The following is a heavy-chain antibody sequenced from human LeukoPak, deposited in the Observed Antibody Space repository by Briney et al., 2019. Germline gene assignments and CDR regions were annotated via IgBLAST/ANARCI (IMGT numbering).Heavy chain of an antibody. Sequence: GGSLRLSCAASGFTFSSYSMNWVRQAPGKGLEWVSSISSSSSYIYYADSVKGRFTISRDNAKNSLYLQMNSLRAEDTAVYYCSRDTQWFLSPDDAFDIWGQGTMVTVSS. CDR3: SRDTQWFLSPDDAFDI. CDR2: ISSSSSYI. V-gene: IGHV3-21*01. CDR1: GFTFSSYS. J-gene: IGHJ3*02. D-gene: IGHD3-3*01.